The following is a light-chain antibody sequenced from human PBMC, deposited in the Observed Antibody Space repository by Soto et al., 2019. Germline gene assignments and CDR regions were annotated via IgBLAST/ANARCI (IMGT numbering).Light chain of an antibody. Sequence: DVQMTQSPSSLSAAVGDRVTITCRASQTISTYLNWYQQKPGKAPKLLIYSAFSLQSGVPSRFTCSGSGTDFTLTISSLQPEDFATYYCQQSHGIPYTFGQGTKLEIK. J-gene: IGKJ2*01. CDR3: QQSHGIPYT. CDR1: QTISTY. CDR2: SAF. V-gene: IGKV1-39*01.